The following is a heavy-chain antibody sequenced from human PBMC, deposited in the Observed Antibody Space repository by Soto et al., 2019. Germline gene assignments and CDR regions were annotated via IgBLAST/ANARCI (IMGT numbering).Heavy chain of an antibody. J-gene: IGHJ4*02. CDR1: GFTFSSYA. CDR3: AGRGSGSYYGY. CDR2: ISGSGDST. Sequence: EVQLLESGGGLVQPGGSLRLSCAASGFTFSSYAMRWVRQAPVKGLEWVSAISGSGDSTYYADSVKGRFTISRDNSKNTRHLQMNSLRAEDTGGYYCAGRGSGSYYGYWGQGTLVTVSS. D-gene: IGHD1-26*01. V-gene: IGHV3-23*01.